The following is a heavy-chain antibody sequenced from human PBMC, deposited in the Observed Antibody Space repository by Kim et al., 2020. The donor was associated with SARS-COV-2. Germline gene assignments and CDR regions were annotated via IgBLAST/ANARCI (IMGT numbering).Heavy chain of an antibody. CDR1: GFTFDDYA. CDR3: AKASMVRGVNYYYGMDV. CDR2: ISWNSGSI. D-gene: IGHD3-10*01. V-gene: IGHV3-9*01. J-gene: IGHJ6*02. Sequence: SLRLSCAASGFTFDDYAMHWVRQAPGKGLEWVSGISWNSGSIGYADSVKGRFTISRDNAKNSLYLQMNSLRAEDTALYYCAKASMVRGVNYYYGMDVWGQGTTVTVSS.